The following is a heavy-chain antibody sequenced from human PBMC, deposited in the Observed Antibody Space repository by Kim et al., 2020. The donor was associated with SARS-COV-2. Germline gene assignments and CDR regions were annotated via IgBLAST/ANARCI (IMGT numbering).Heavy chain of an antibody. Sequence: SETLSLTCTVSGGSISSYYWSWIRQPPGKGLEWIGYIYYSGSTNYNPSLKSRVTISVDTSKNQFSLKLSSVTAADTAVYYCATGEYYCSSTSCPPGGFDYWGQGTLVTVSS. J-gene: IGHJ4*02. D-gene: IGHD2-2*01. CDR3: ATGEYYCSSTSCPPGGFDY. V-gene: IGHV4-59*01. CDR1: GGSISSYY. CDR2: IYYSGST.